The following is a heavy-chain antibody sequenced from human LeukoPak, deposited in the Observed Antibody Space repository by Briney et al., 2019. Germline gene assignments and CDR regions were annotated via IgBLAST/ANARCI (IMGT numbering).Heavy chain of an antibody. CDR3: AKRGLNWGFSDY. Sequence: GGSLRLSCAASGFTFSSYDMNWLRQAPGKGLEWVSYISTGGSTIYYADSVKGRFTISRDNSKNTLYLQMNSLRVEDAAVYYCAKRGLNWGFSDYWGPGTLVAVSS. D-gene: IGHD7-27*01. CDR1: GFTFSSYD. J-gene: IGHJ4*02. V-gene: IGHV3-48*03. CDR2: ISTGGSTI.